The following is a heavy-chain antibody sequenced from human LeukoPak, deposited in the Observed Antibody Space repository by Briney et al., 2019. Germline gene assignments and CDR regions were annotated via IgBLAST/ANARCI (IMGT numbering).Heavy chain of an antibody. V-gene: IGHV3-23*01. CDR2: ISGSGGST. D-gene: IGHD3-22*01. J-gene: IGHJ4*02. Sequence: PGGTLRLSCAASGFTFSSYGMSWVRQAPGKGLEWVSAISGSGGSTYYADSVKGQFTISRDNSKNTLYLQMNSLRAEDTAVYYCAKDRGFYYDSSGYYYEEYYFDYWGQGTLVTVSS. CDR1: GFTFSSYG. CDR3: AKDRGFYYDSSGYYYEEYYFDY.